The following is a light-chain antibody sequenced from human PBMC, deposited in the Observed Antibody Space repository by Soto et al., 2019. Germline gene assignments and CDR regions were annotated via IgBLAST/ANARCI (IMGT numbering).Light chain of an antibody. Sequence: QSVLTQPASVSGSPGQSITISCTGTSSDVGGYNYVSWYQQHPGKAPKFMIYDVSNRPSGVSNRFSGSKSGNTASLTISGLQAEDDSDNYSTSSAPHNIPQLVF. CDR3: TSSAPHNIPQLV. V-gene: IGLV2-14*01. J-gene: IGLJ1*01. CDR1: SSDVGGYNY. CDR2: DVS.